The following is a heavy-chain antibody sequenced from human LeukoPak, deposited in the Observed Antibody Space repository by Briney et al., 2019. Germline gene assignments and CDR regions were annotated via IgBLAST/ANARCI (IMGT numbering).Heavy chain of an antibody. CDR1: GFTFSSYE. CDR2: ISSSGSTI. CDR3: ARDGSPSLSTTFHY. J-gene: IGHJ4*02. D-gene: IGHD1-14*01. Sequence: GGSLRLSCAASGFTFSSYEMNWVRQAPGKGLEWVSYISSSGSTIYYADSVKGRFTISRDNAKNSLFLQMNSLRVEDTAMYYCARDGSPSLSTTFHYWGQGSLVTVSS. V-gene: IGHV3-48*03.